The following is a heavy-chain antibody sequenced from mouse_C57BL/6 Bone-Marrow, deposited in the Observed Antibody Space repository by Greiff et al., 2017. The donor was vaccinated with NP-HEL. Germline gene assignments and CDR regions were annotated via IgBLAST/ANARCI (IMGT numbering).Heavy chain of an antibody. J-gene: IGHJ4*01. CDR1: GYAFSSSW. Sequence: QVQLKESGPELVKPGASVKISCKASGYAFSSSWMNWVKQRPGKGLEWIGRIYPGDGDTNYNGKFKGKATLTADKSSSTAYMQLSSLTSEDSAVYFCARSYGNYVYYYAMDYWGQGTSVTVSS. D-gene: IGHD2-1*01. V-gene: IGHV1-82*01. CDR2: IYPGDGDT. CDR3: ARSYGNYVYYYAMDY.